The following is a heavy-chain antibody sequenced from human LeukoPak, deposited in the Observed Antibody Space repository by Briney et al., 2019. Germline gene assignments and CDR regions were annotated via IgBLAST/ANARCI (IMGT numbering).Heavy chain of an antibody. V-gene: IGHV4-39*01. D-gene: IGHD1-26*01. CDR3: ARSWEVLQNFDY. CDR2: IYYSGST. CDR1: GGSISSSSYY. Sequence: PSETLSLTCTVSGGSISSSSYYWGWIRQPPEKGLEWIGSIYYSGSTYYNPSLKSRVTISVDTSKNQFSLKLSSVTAADTAVYYCARSWEVLQNFDYWGQGTLVTVSS. J-gene: IGHJ4*02.